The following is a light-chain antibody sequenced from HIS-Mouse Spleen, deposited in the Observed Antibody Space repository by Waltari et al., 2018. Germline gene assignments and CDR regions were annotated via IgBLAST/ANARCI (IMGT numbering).Light chain of an antibody. CDR2: DVS. Sequence: QSALTQPASVSGSPGQSITISCTGTSSDVGGYNYVSWYQQHPGKAPKLMIYDVSNRASGVSQRFSGAKSGNTASLTISGLQAEDEADYYCSSYTSSSFNVVFGGGTKLTVL. J-gene: IGLJ2*01. CDR1: SSDVGGYNY. CDR3: SSYTSSSFNVV. V-gene: IGLV2-14*03.